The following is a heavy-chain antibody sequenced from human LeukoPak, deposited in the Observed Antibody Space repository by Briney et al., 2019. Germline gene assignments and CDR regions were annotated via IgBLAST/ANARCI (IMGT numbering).Heavy chain of an antibody. Sequence: PSETLSLTCTVSGGSISSGGYYWSWVRQHPGKGLEWIGYIYYSGSTYYNPSLKSRVTISVDTSKNQFSLKLSSVTAADTAVCYCARATVIFPPGYGMDVWGQGTTVTVSS. CDR3: ARATVIFPPGYGMDV. V-gene: IGHV4-31*03. CDR1: GGSISSGGYY. CDR2: IYYSGST. D-gene: IGHD2-8*02. J-gene: IGHJ6*02.